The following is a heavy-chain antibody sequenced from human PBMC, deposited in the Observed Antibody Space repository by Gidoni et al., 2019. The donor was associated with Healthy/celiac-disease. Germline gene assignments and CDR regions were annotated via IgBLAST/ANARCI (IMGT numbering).Heavy chain of an antibody. J-gene: IGHJ6*02. Sequence: EINHSGSTNYTPSLKSRVTISVDTSKKQFTLKLSSVTAADTAVYDCARGLPPPCHGVEYYYYGMDVWGQGTTVTVSS. V-gene: IGHV4-34*01. CDR2: INHSGST. CDR3: ARGLPPPCHGVEYYYYGMDV. D-gene: IGHD4-17*01.